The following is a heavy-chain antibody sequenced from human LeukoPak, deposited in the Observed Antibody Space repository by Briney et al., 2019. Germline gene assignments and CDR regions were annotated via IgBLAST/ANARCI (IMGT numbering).Heavy chain of an antibody. V-gene: IGHV4-59*01. Sequence: SETLSLTCTVSGGSISSYYWSWIRQPPGKGLEWIGYIYYSGSTNYNPSLKSRVTISVDTSKNQFSLKLSSVTAADTAVYYCARLGYDILTGYYNGAFDIWGQGTMVTVSS. CDR3: ARLGYDILTGYYNGAFDI. CDR2: IYYSGST. J-gene: IGHJ3*02. D-gene: IGHD3-9*01. CDR1: GGSISSYY.